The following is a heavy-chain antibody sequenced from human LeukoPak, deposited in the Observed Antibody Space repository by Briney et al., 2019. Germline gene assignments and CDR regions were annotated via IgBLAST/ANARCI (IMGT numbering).Heavy chain of an antibody. CDR2: ISGSGGST. J-gene: IGHJ4*02. V-gene: IGHV3-23*01. D-gene: IGHD3-9*01. CDR1: GFTFSSYA. Sequence: GGSLRLSCAASGFTFSSYAMSWIRQAPGKGLEWVSAISGSGGSTYYADSVKGRFTISRDNSKNTLYLQMNSLRAEDTAVYYCAKPTQGPYYDILTGYYPSPLDYWGQGTLVTVSS. CDR3: AKPTQGPYYDILTGYYPSPLDY.